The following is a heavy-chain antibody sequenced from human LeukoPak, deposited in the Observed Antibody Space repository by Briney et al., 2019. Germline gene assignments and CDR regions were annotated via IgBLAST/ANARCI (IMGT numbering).Heavy chain of an antibody. V-gene: IGHV4-38-2*02. D-gene: IGHD6-13*01. CDR3: ARGSFSSCCGFDP. J-gene: IGHJ5*02. Sequence: SETLSLTCTVSDYSISSGYYWGWIRQPPGKGLEWIGYIYYSGSTYYNPSLKSRVTISVDTSKNQFSLKLSSVTAADTAVYYCARGSFSSCCGFDPWGQGTLVTVSS. CDR2: IYYSGST. CDR1: DYSISSGYY.